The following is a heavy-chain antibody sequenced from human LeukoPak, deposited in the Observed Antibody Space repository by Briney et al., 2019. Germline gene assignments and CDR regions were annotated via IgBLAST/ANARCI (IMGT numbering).Heavy chain of an antibody. Sequence: GGSLRLSCAASGFTFSNYWMSWVRQAPGKGLEWVANINQDGSEKNYVDSVKGRFTISRDNAKNSLYLQMNSLRAEDTAVYFCARALVGASDRGQGTLVTVSS. D-gene: IGHD1-26*01. V-gene: IGHV3-7*05. CDR3: ARALVGASD. J-gene: IGHJ4*02. CDR1: GFTFSNYW. CDR2: INQDGSEK.